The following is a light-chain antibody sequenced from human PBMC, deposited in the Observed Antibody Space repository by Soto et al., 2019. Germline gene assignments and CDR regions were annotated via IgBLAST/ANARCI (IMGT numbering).Light chain of an antibody. CDR2: GNT. Sequence: QSVLSQPPSASGTPGQRVTISCSGGSSNIGRNYIYWYQQLPGTAPKLLIYGNTQRPSGVPDRFSGSKSGTSVSLAISGLRSEDEADYYCAAWDDSLRGYVFGTGTKVTVL. V-gene: IGLV1-47*02. CDR1: SSNIGRNY. CDR3: AAWDDSLRGYV. J-gene: IGLJ1*01.